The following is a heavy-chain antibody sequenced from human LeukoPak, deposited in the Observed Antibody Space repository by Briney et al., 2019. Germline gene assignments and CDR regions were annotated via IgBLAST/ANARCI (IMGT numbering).Heavy chain of an antibody. CDR2: ISNTGGRT. V-gene: IGHV3-23*01. D-gene: IGHD3-3*01. CDR1: GFSFSDSA. J-gene: IGHJ5*02. CDR3: AKGGQDFDFWRFDL. Sequence: PGGSLRLSCASSGFSFSDSAVSWVRHSPGEGLKWVSSISNTGGRTYYADSVKGRFTITRDNSRNTVNLQMNGLRADDTARYFCAKGGQDFDFWRFDLWGQGILVIVSS.